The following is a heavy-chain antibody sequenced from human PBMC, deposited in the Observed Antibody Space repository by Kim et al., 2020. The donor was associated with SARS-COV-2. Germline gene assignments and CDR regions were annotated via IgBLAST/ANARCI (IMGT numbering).Heavy chain of an antibody. CDR2: FCYSGTT. J-gene: IGHJ4*02. CDR3: ARVFRYAGSRAGKIDS. Sequence: SETLSLTCTVSAGSTSNYCWSWMRQPPGKGLEWIGWFCYSGTTRYNPSLQSRVTISLDTSKNQLSLKLSSVTAADTAGYYCARVFRYAGSRAGKIDSWGQGTLVTVSS. D-gene: IGHD2-2*01. CDR1: AGSTSNYC. V-gene: IGHV4-59*01.